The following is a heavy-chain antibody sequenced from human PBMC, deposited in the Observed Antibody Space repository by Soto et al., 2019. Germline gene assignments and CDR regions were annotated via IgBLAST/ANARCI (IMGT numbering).Heavy chain of an antibody. CDR3: ASDPSYYGMDV. CDR2: ISYDGSNK. V-gene: IGHV3-30*03. Sequence: PGGSLKISCAAPGFTLSRYGLHSVRQAPGKGLEWVALISYDGSNKYYADSVKGRFTSSRDNSKNTLYLQMNSLRAEDTAVYYCASDPSYYGMDVWGQGTTVTVSS. CDR1: GFTLSRYG. J-gene: IGHJ6*02.